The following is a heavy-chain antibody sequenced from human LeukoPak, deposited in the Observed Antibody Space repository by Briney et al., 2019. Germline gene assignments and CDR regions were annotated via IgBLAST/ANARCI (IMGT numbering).Heavy chain of an antibody. CDR3: ARFALSSSLDY. Sequence: GESLKISCKVSGYRLTNNWIGWVRQVPGKGLKWMGIIYPGYSDTRYSPSFQGQVTFSVDTSTSTVYLQWSSLKASDTAIYYCARFALSSSLDYWGQGTLVTVSP. V-gene: IGHV5-51*01. CDR1: GYRLTNNW. J-gene: IGHJ4*02. CDR2: IYPGYSDT. D-gene: IGHD6-13*01.